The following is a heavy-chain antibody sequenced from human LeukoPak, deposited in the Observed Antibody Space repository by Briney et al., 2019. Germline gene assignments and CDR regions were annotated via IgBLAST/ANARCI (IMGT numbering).Heavy chain of an antibody. Sequence: SETLSLTCIVSSGSISSSDYYWSWIRQPPGKGLEWIGYISYSGSTYYNPSLKGRLTISLDTSQNQFSLKLTSVTAADTAMYYCAKGDHYYDSSPYYHGMDVWGQGTTVTVSS. CDR1: SGSISSSDYY. CDR2: ISYSGST. J-gene: IGHJ6*02. V-gene: IGHV4-30-4*01. D-gene: IGHD3-22*01. CDR3: AKGDHYYDSSPYYHGMDV.